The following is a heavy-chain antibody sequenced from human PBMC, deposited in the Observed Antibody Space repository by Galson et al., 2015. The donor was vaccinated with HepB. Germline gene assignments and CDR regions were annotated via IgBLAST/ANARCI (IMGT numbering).Heavy chain of an antibody. J-gene: IGHJ4*02. V-gene: IGHV3-21*01. CDR2: ISSSSSYI. Sequence: SLRLSCAASGFTFSSYSMNWVRQAPGKGLEWVSSISSSSSYIYYADSVKGRFTISRDNAKNSLYLQMNSLRAEDTAVYYCARDLMVQGVIIQFDYWGQGTLVTVSS. CDR3: ARDLMVQGVIIQFDY. CDR1: GFTFSSYS. D-gene: IGHD3-10*01.